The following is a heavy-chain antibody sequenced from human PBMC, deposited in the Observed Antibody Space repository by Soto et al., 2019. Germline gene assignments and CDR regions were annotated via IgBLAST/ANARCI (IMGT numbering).Heavy chain of an antibody. CDR2: INHSGST. Sequence: QVQLQQWGAGLLKPSETLSLTCAVYGGSFSGYYWSWIRQPPGKGLEWIGEINHSGSTNYNPSLKSRVTISVDTSKNQFSLKLSSVTVADTAVYYCARGPSVDLWGRGTLVTVSS. CDR1: GGSFSGYY. CDR3: ARGPSVDL. J-gene: IGHJ2*01. V-gene: IGHV4-34*01. D-gene: IGHD6-19*01.